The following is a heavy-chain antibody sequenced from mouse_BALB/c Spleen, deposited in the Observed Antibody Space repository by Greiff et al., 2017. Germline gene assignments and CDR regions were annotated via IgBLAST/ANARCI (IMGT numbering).Heavy chain of an antibody. D-gene: IGHD4-1*01. CDR3: AREGELGRGDY. CDR1: GYSFTGYY. V-gene: IGHV1-31*01. CDR2: INPYNGAT. J-gene: IGHJ2*01. Sequence: VQLQQSGPELVKPGASVKISCKASGYSFTGYYMHWVKQSHVKSLEWIGRINPYNGATSYNQNFKDKASLTVDKSSSTAYMELHSLTSEDSAVYYCAREGELGRGDYWGQGTTLTVAS.